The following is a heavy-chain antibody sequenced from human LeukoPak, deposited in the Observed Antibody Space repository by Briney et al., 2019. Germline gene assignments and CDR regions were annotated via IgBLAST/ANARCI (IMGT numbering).Heavy chain of an antibody. D-gene: IGHD6-13*01. J-gene: IGHJ4*02. CDR3: ARVSEQQPPH. CDR2: ISSSGSTI. CDR1: GFTFSSYS. Sequence: GGSLRLSCEASGFTFSSYSMNWVRQAPGKGLEWVSYISSSGSTIYYADSVKGRFTISRDNAKNSLYLQMNSLRAEDTAVYYCARVSEQQPPHWGQGTLVTVSS. V-gene: IGHV3-48*04.